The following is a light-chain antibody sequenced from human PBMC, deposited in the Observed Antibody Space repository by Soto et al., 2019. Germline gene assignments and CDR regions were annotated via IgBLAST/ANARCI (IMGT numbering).Light chain of an antibody. V-gene: IGLV2-14*01. CDR3: ASYTNSCTYV. Sequence: QSVLTQPASVSGSPGQSIAISCTGTSSDVGGYSYVSWYQQQPGKAPKLVISDVSNRPSGVSDRFSGSKSGNTASLTISWLQNEDVADYYCASYTNSCTYVFGTGNKVTVL. CDR2: DVS. CDR1: SSDVGGYSY. J-gene: IGLJ1*01.